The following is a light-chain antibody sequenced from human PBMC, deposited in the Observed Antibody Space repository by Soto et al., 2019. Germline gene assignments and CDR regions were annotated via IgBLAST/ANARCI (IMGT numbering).Light chain of an antibody. CDR1: SSDVGGYNY. V-gene: IGLV2-14*01. CDR3: SSYTSSAGV. Sequence: QSALTQPASVSGSPGQSITISCTGTSSDVGGYNYVSWYQHHPGKAPKLMIYEVSNRPSGVSNRFSGSKSDNTASLTISGLQAEDEAAYYCSSYTSSAGVFGGGTKLTVL. CDR2: EVS. J-gene: IGLJ3*02.